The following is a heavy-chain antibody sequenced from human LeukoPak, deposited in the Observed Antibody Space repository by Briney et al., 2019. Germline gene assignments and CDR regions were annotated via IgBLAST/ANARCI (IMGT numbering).Heavy chain of an antibody. CDR1: GFTVSSNY. CDR2: IYSGGST. J-gene: IGHJ5*02. CDR3: AKDPSRYSSSYNWFDP. Sequence: PGGSLRLSCAASGFTVSSNYMSWVRQAPGKGLEWVSVIYSGGSTYYADSVEGRFTISRDNSKNTLYLQMNSLRAEDTAVYYCAKDPSRYSSSYNWFDPWGQGTLVTVSS. V-gene: IGHV3-66*01. D-gene: IGHD6-6*01.